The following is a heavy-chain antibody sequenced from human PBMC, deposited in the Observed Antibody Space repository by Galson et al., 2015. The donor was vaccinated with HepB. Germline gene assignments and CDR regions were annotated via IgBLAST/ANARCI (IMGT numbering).Heavy chain of an antibody. CDR1: GYSFASYW. J-gene: IGHJ4*02. CDR3: ARTIRYCSSTSCYYFDY. D-gene: IGHD2-2*01. Sequence: QSGAEVKKPGESLRISCKGSGYSFASYWISWVRQMPGKGLEWMGRIDPSDSYTNYSPSFQGHVTIPADKSISTAYLQWSSLKASDTAMYYCARTIRYCSSTSCYYFDYWGQGTLVTVSS. CDR2: IDPSDSYT. V-gene: IGHV5-10-1*01.